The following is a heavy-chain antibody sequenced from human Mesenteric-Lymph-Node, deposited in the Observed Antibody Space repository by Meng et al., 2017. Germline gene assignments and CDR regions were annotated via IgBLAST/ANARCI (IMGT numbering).Heavy chain of an antibody. CDR1: GFTFGDYA. CDR2: IRSKAYGGTT. J-gene: IGHJ4*01. Sequence: GESLKISCTASGFTFGDYAMSWVRQAPGKGLEWVGFIRSKAYGGTTEYAASVKGRFTISRDDSKSIAYLQMDSLRAEDTAVYYCARGAGTYVYWGHGALVTIAS. V-gene: IGHV3-49*04. CDR3: ARGAGTYVY. D-gene: IGHD3-10*01.